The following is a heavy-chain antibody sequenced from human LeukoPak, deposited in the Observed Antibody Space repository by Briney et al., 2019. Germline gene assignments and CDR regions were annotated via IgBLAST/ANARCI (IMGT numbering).Heavy chain of an antibody. J-gene: IGHJ4*02. CDR3: TTDRGQLVGYYFDY. Sequence: GGSLRLSCAASGFTFSSYAMHWVRQAPGKGLEWVAVISYDGSNKNYADSVKGRFTISRDNSKNTLYLQMNSLRAEDTAVYYCTTDRGQLVGYYFDYWGQGTLVTVSS. CDR2: ISYDGSNK. CDR1: GFTFSSYA. V-gene: IGHV3-30-3*01. D-gene: IGHD6-13*01.